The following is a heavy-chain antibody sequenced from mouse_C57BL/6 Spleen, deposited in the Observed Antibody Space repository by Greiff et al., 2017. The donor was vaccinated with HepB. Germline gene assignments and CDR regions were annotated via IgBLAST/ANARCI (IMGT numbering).Heavy chain of an antibody. CDR1: GYTFTSYW. Sequence: QVQLKQPGAELVMPGASVKLSCKASGYTFTSYWMHWVKQRPGQGLEWIGEIDPSDSYTNYNQKFKGKSTLTVDKSSSTAYMQLSSLTSEDSAVYYCARWTSGNYEGGFAYWGQGTLVTVSA. V-gene: IGHV1-69*01. D-gene: IGHD2-1*01. CDR3: ARWTSGNYEGGFAY. J-gene: IGHJ3*01. CDR2: IDPSDSYT.